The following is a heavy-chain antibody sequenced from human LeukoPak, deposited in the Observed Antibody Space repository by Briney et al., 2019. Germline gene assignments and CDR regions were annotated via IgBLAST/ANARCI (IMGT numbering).Heavy chain of an antibody. V-gene: IGHV4-4*02. D-gene: IGHD2-15*01. CDR3: ARRVPHSDFFDA. J-gene: IGHJ5*02. CDR2: IYHSGST. CDR1: GGSISSSNW. Sequence: SETLSLTCAVSGGSISSSNWWNWVRQPPGKGLEWIGEIYHSGSTNYNPSLRSRVTISVDSSKNQFSLKLNSLIAADTAVYYCARRVPHSDFFDAWGQGTLVTVSS.